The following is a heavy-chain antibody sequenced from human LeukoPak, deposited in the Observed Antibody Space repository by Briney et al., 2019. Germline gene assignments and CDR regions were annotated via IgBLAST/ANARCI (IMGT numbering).Heavy chain of an antibody. Sequence: ASVKVSCKASGYTFTSYGISWVRQAPGQGLEWMGWITAYNGNTNYAQKLQGRVAMTTGTSTSTAYMELRSLRSDDTAVYYCARVTHLDAFDIWGQGTMVTVSS. V-gene: IGHV1-18*01. CDR1: GYTFTSYG. J-gene: IGHJ3*02. CDR2: ITAYNGNT. CDR3: ARVTHLDAFDI.